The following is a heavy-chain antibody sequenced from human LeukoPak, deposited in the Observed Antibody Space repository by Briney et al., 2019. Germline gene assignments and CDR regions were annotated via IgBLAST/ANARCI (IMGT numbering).Heavy chain of an antibody. J-gene: IGHJ4*02. CDR2: IYPGDFDT. CDR3: AIHPRQSWVIPGPADY. CDR1: GYGFTSYW. V-gene: IGHV5-51*01. D-gene: IGHD2/OR15-2a*01. Sequence: GLPLKFSCKGSGYGFTSYWIGWVRQLPGNRLEVLGIIYPGDFDTRYSPSFHAQVTLSADKSITTTYPQWSSLLASDTAMYDCAIHPRQSWVIPGPADYWGQGTLVSVSS.